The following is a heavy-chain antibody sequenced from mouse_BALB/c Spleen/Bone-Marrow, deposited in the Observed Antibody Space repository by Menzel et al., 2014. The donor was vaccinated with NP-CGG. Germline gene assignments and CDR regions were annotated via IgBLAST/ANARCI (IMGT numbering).Heavy chain of an antibody. CDR3: ERGDYGSNYDDN. V-gene: IGHV3-6*02. J-gene: IGHJ2*01. Sequence: ESGPGLVKPSQSLSLTCSVTGYSITSGFYWHWIRQFPGNKLEWMGYISYDGTDNYNPSLKNRISITRDTSKNQFFLRLNSVTTEDTATYYCERGDYGSNYDDNWGQGTTLTVSS. CDR1: GYSITSGFY. CDR2: ISYDGTD. D-gene: IGHD1-1*01.